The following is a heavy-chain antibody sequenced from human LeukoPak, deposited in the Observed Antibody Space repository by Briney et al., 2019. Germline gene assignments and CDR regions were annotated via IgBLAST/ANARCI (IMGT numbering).Heavy chain of an antibody. CDR1: GGSISSGDYY. D-gene: IGHD6-13*01. CDR2: IYYSGST. Sequence: PSETLSLTCTVSGGSISSGDYYWSWIRQPPGKGLEWIGYIYYSGSTYYNPSLKSRVTISVDTSKNQFSLKLSSVTAADTAVYYCARGGGPYSSWFDPWGQGTLVTVSS. V-gene: IGHV4-30-4*08. J-gene: IGHJ5*02. CDR3: ARGGGPYSSWFDP.